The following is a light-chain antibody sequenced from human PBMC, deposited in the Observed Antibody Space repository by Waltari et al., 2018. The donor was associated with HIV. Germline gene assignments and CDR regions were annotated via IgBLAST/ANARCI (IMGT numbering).Light chain of an antibody. CDR2: GNT. Sequence: QSVLTQPPSVSGAPGQRVTVSCAGSSSNIGAGYDVHWYQQVPGAAPKLLIYGNTNRPSGVADRFSGSKSGTSASLAITGLQAEDEAFYYGQSFDTSLSGSRVFGGGTKVTVL. J-gene: IGLJ2*01. CDR3: QSFDTSLSGSRV. V-gene: IGLV1-40*01. CDR1: SSNIGAGYD.